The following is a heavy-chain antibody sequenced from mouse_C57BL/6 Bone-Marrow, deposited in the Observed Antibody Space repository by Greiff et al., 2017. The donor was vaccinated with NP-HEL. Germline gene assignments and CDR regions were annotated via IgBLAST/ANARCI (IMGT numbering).Heavy chain of an antibody. CDR2: IYPYNGVS. CDR3: ARKGPLLRYHYFDY. Sequence: VQLQQSGPELVKPGASVRISCKASGYSFTGYYMHWVKQSHGNILDWIGYIYPYNGVSSYNQKFKGKATLTVDKSSSTAYMELRSLTSEDSAVYYCARKGPLLRYHYFDYWGQGTTLTVSS. J-gene: IGHJ2*01. D-gene: IGHD1-1*01. CDR1: GYSFTGYY. V-gene: IGHV1-31*01.